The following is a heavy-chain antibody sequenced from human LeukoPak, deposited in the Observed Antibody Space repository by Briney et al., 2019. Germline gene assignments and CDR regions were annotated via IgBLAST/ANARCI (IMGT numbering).Heavy chain of an antibody. CDR3: ARVAAADHFDH. D-gene: IGHD6-13*01. J-gene: IGHJ4*02. CDR1: GYPISSGYY. Sequence: SETLSLTCTVSGYPISSGYYWGWIRQPPGKGLEWIGSIYHSGSTYYNPSLKSRVTISVDTSKNQFSLKLSSVTAADTAVYYCARVAAADHFDHWGQGTLVTVSS. V-gene: IGHV4-38-2*02. CDR2: IYHSGST.